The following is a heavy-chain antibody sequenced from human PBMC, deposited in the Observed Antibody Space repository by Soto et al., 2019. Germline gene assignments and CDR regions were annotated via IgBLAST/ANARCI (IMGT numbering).Heavy chain of an antibody. CDR3: ARQDRVVAEGRWFDP. J-gene: IGHJ5*02. V-gene: IGHV4-38-2*02. D-gene: IGHD2-15*01. CDR2: VHYSGNT. Sequence: SETLSLTCTVSGYSISRGYHWAWIRQPPGKGLEWLGSVHYSGNTYYNPSLKSRLTISVDKSKNQFSLNLSSVTAADTAVYYCARQDRVVAEGRWFDPWGQGTLVTVSS. CDR1: GYSISRGYH.